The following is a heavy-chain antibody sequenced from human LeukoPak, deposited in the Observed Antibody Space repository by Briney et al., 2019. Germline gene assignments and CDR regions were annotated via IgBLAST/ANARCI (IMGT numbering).Heavy chain of an antibody. V-gene: IGHV4-59*01. J-gene: IGHJ4*02. D-gene: IGHD1-26*01. CDR1: GGSISSYY. Sequence: SETLSLTCTVSGGSISSYYWSWIRQPPGKGLEWIGYVYYSGSTNCNPSLKSRVTISVDTSKNQFSLKLSSVTAADTAMYYCARDLGGPLRYFDNWGQGTLVTVSS. CDR2: VYYSGST. CDR3: ARDLGGPLRYFDN.